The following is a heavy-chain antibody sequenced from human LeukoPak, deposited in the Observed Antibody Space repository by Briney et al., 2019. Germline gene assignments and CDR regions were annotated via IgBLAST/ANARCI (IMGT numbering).Heavy chain of an antibody. V-gene: IGHV3-74*01. CDR3: ARGGEVLLWFGELSWFDP. CDR1: GFTFSSYW. Sequence: GGSLRLSCAASGFTFSSYWMHWVRQAPGKGLVWVSRINSDGSSTSYADSVKGRFTISRDNAKNTLYLQMNSLRAEDTAVYYCARGGEVLLWFGELSWFDPWGQGTLVTVSS. CDR2: INSDGSST. D-gene: IGHD3-10*01. J-gene: IGHJ5*02.